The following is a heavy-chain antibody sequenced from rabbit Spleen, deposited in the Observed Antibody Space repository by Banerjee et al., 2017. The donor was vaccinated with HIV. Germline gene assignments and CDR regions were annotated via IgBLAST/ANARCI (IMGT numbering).Heavy chain of an antibody. CDR2: INTYTDKG. J-gene: IGHJ4*01. D-gene: IGHD1-1*01. V-gene: IGHV1S45*01. CDR3: ARDLTSVIGWNFNL. CDR1: GFSFSVSYY. Sequence: QEQLVESGGGLVQPEGSLTLTCTASGFSFSVSYYMCWVRQAPGKGLEWIACINTYTDKGVYATWAKGRFTISRTSSTTVTLQMTSLTAADTATYFCARDLTSVIGWNFNLWGQGTLVTVS.